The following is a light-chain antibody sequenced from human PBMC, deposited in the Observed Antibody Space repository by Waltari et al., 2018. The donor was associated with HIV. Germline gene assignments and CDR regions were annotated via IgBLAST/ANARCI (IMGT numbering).Light chain of an antibody. CDR1: SSAAGGYNY. CDR3: SSYAGSNWV. Sequence: QSALTQPPPASGSPGQSVTISCTGTSSAAGGYNYASWYQQHPGKAPTYIIYEVIKRPSGVPDRFSGSKSGNTASLTVSGLQAEDEADYYCSSYAGSNWVFGGGTKLTVL. V-gene: IGLV2-8*01. CDR2: EVI. J-gene: IGLJ3*02.